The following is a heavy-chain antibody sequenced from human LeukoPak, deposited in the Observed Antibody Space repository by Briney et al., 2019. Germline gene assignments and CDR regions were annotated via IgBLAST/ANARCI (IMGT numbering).Heavy chain of an antibody. CDR2: IYHSGST. Sequence: SETLSQTCAVSGYSISSGYYWGWIRQPPGKGLEWIGSIYHSGSTYYNPSLKSRVTISVDTSKNQFSLKLSSVTAADTAVYYCARGTTFFDYWGQGKRVMVSS. CDR1: GYSISSGYY. D-gene: IGHD1-1*01. J-gene: IGHJ4*02. CDR3: ARGTTFFDY. V-gene: IGHV4-38-2*01.